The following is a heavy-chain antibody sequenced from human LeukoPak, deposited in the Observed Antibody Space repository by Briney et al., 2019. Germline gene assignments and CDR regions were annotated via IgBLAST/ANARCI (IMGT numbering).Heavy chain of an antibody. CDR2: INPNSGGT. V-gene: IGHV1-2*02. CDR3: ARIRPDYYGSGSYYNPLFDY. J-gene: IGHJ4*02. CDR1: GYTFTGYY. Sequence: GASVKVSCKASGYTFTGYYMHWVRQAPGQGLEWMGWINPNSGGTNYAQKFQGRVTMTRDTSISTAYMELSRLRSDDTAVYYCARIRPDYYGSGSYYNPLFDYWGQGTLVTVSS. D-gene: IGHD3-10*01.